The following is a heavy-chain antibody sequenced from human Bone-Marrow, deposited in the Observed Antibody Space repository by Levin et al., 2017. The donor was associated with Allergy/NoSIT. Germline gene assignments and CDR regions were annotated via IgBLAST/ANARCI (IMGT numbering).Heavy chain of an antibody. J-gene: IGHJ4*02. CDR3: ATGSGSYKIYLAY. CDR2: IYFSGST. D-gene: IGHD3-10*01. V-gene: IGHV4-30-4*01. CDR1: GGSISSGNYY. Sequence: SETLSLTCTVSGGSISSGNYYWSWIRQPPGKGLEWIGYIYFSGSTYYNPSLKSRLTISVDTSKNQFSLNLTSVTAADTAVYYCATGSGSYKIYLAYWGQGTLVTVSS.